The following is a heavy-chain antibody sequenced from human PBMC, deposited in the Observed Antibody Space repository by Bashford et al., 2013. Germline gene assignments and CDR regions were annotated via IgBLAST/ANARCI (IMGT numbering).Heavy chain of an antibody. V-gene: IGHV3-33*08. Sequence: GSLRLSCAASGFTFSSYGMHWVRQAPGKGLEWVAVIWYDGSNKYYADSVKGRFTISRDNSKNTLYLQMNSLRAEDTAVYYCALVVTAINYAFDIWGQGTMVTVSS. CDR2: IWYDGSNK. CDR1: GFTFSSYG. J-gene: IGHJ3*02. CDR3: ALVVTAINYAFDI. D-gene: IGHD2-21*02.